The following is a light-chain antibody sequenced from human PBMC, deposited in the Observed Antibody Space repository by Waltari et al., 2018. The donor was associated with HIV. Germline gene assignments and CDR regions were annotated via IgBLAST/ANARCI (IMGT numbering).Light chain of an antibody. CDR2: AAS. V-gene: IGKV1-9*01. Sequence: DIQLTQSPSFLSASVGARVTITCGASQGISSYLAWYQQKPGKAPKLLIYAASSLQSGVPSRFSGSGSGTEFTLTISSLQPEDFATYYCQQLNSYPHSFGQGTKLGIK. CDR3: QQLNSYPHS. J-gene: IGKJ2*03. CDR1: QGISSY.